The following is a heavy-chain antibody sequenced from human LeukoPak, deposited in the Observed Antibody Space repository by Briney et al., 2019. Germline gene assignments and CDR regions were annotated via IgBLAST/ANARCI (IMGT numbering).Heavy chain of an antibody. J-gene: IGHJ5*02. D-gene: IGHD6-13*01. CDR2: INYSGIT. Sequence: PSETLSLTCGVSSGSFSGFYWSWIRQPPGKGLEWIGEINYSGITNYNPSLKSRVTISVDTSKNQLSLSLSSVTAADTAVYYCARVFRYSSSRRHNWFAPWGQGTLVTVSS. CDR1: SGSFSGFY. V-gene: IGHV4-34*01. CDR3: ARVFRYSSSRRHNWFAP.